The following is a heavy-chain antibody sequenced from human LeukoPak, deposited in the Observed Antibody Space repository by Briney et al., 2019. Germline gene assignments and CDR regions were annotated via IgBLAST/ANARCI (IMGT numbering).Heavy chain of an antibody. V-gene: IGHV3-74*01. CDR2: INSDGSST. Sequence: GGSLRLSCAASGFTFSSYWMHWVRQAPGKRLVWVSRINSDGSSTSYADSVKGRFTISRDNSKNTLCLQMNSLRAEDTAVYYCSKDAYTGAFDIWGQRTMVTVSS. CDR1: GFTFSSYW. D-gene: IGHD3-16*01. J-gene: IGHJ3*02. CDR3: SKDAYTGAFDI.